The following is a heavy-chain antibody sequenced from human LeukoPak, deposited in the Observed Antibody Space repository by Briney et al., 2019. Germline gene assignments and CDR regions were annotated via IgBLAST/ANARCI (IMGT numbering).Heavy chain of an antibody. CDR1: GYTFSGYY. D-gene: IGHD3-22*01. V-gene: IGHV1-2*02. Sequence: ASVKVSCKASGYTFSGYYLHWVRQAPGQGLEWMGWINPNSGGTNYAQKFQGRVTMTRDTSISTAYMELSRLRSDDTAVYYCARVITMIVHEVDYWGQGTLVTVSS. J-gene: IGHJ4*02. CDR2: INPNSGGT. CDR3: ARVITMIVHEVDY.